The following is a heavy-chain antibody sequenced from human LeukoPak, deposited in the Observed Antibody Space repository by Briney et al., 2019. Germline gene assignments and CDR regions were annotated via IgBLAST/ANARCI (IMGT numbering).Heavy chain of an antibody. CDR3: ARDKGPYYFDY. J-gene: IGHJ4*02. V-gene: IGHV3-33*01. CDR2: IWNDGSNK. CDR1: GFTFSSYG. Sequence: GRSLRLSCAASGFTFSSYGMHWVRQAPGKGLEWVAVIWNDGSNKYYADSVKGRFTISRDNSQNTLYLQMNSLRAEDTAVYYCARDKGPYYFDYWGQGTLLTVSS.